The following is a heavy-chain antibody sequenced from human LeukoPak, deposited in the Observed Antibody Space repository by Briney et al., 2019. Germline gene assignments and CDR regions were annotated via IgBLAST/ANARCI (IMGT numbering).Heavy chain of an antibody. CDR3: ARDLNYNFDF. Sequence: GGSLKLSCAASGFTFSNSYMHWVRKAPGKGLVLVSRIDNDGSTSYADSVKGRFTISRDNAKSTLYLQMNSLRAEDTALYYCARDLNYNFDFWGQGTLVTVSS. V-gene: IGHV3-74*01. J-gene: IGHJ4*02. D-gene: IGHD5-24*01. CDR2: IDNDGST. CDR1: GFTFSNSY.